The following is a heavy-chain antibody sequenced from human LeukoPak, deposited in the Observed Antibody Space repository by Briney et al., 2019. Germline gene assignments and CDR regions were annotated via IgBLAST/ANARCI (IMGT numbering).Heavy chain of an antibody. D-gene: IGHD3-10*02. J-gene: IGHJ6*04. CDR3: AELGITMIGGV. Sequence: GRSLRLSCAASGFTFDDYAMHWVRQAPGKGLEWVSGISWKSGSIGYADSVKGRFTISRDNAKNSLYLQMNSLRAEDTAVYYCAELGITMIGGVWGKGTTVTISS. CDR1: GFTFDDYA. V-gene: IGHV3-9*01. CDR2: ISWKSGSI.